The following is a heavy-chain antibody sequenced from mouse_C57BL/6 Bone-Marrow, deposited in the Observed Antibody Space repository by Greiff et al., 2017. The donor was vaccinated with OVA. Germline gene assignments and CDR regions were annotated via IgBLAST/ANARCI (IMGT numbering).Heavy chain of an antibody. D-gene: IGHD2-2*01. V-gene: IGHV1-63*01. J-gene: IGHJ2*01. Sequence: QVQLKASGAELVRPGTSVKMSCKASGYTFTNYWIGWAKQRPGHGLEWIGDIYPGGGYTNYNEKFKGKATLTADKSSSTAYMQFSSLSSEDSAIYYCARVGYPYYFDYWGQGTTLTVSS. CDR1: GYTFTNYW. CDR2: IYPGGGYT. CDR3: ARVGYPYYFDY.